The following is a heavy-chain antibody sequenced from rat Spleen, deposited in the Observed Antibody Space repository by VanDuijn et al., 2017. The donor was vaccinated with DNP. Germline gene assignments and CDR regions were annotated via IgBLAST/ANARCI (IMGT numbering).Heavy chain of an antibody. CDR2: IKTDGGGT. J-gene: IGHJ4*01. Sequence: EVRLVESGGDLVQPGRSLKLSCVASGFTFNNYWMYWFRQAPGKGLEWVASIKTDGGGTYYPDSVKGRFTISRDNAKNTLYLQMNSLRSEDTATYYCTRRTGTYYALDAWGQGTSVTVSS. CDR1: GFTFNNYW. D-gene: IGHD1-4*01. CDR3: TRRTGTYYALDA. V-gene: IGHV5-31*01.